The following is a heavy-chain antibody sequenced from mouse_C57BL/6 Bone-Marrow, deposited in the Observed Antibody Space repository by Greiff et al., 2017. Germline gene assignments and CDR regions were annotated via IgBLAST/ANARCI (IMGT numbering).Heavy chain of an antibody. Sequence: QVQLQQSGAELVKPGASVKISCKASGYAFSSYWMNWVKQRPGKGLEWIGQIYPGDGDTNYNGKFKGKATLTADKSSSTAYTQLSSLTSEDSAVYFCARSGRFYYYAMDYWGQGTSVTVSS. CDR3: ARSGRFYYYAMDY. D-gene: IGHD3-1*01. J-gene: IGHJ4*01. V-gene: IGHV1-80*01. CDR2: IYPGDGDT. CDR1: GYAFSSYW.